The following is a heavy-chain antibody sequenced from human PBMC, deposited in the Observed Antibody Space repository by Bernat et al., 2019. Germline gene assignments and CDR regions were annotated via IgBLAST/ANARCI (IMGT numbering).Heavy chain of an antibody. Sequence: EVQLVESGGDLVQPGGSLRLSCAVSGFTFSTYWMHWVRQAPGRGLVWVSLISGDGGSTYSADSVKGRFTISRDNSKNSLYLQMNSLRTEDTALYYCAKGDYSNYPPNDYWGQGTLVTVSS. J-gene: IGHJ4*02. V-gene: IGHV3-43*02. CDR1: GFTFSTYW. D-gene: IGHD4-11*01. CDR2: ISGDGGST. CDR3: AKGDYSNYPPNDY.